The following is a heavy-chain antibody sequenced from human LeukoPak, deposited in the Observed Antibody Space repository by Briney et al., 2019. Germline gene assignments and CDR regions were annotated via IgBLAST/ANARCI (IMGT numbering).Heavy chain of an antibody. Sequence: SETLSLTCTVSGGSISSYYWSWIRQPPGKGLEWIGYIYYSGSTNYNPSLKSRVTISVDTSKNQFSLKLSSVTAADTAVYYCARGVIRFGELYWFDPWGQGTLVTVSS. V-gene: IGHV4-59*08. CDR1: GGSISSYY. CDR2: IYYSGST. CDR3: ARGVIRFGELYWFDP. D-gene: IGHD3-10*02. J-gene: IGHJ5*02.